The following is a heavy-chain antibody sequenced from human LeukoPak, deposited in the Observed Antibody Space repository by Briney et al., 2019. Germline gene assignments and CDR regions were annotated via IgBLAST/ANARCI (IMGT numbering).Heavy chain of an antibody. CDR3: ASLPINAYDAIDI. D-gene: IGHD5-12*01. V-gene: IGHV4-39*01. J-gene: IGHJ3*02. CDR1: GGSISSRSYY. Sequence: SETLSLTCSVSGGSISSRSYYWGWIRQPPGKGLEWIGSIYYSGTTYYNLSLKSLVTISVDTSKNPFSLKLSSVTAAATAGYDCASLPINAYDAIDIWGQGTMVTVSS. CDR2: IYYSGTT.